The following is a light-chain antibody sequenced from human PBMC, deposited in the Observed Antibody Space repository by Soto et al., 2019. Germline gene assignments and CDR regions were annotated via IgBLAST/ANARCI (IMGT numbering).Light chain of an antibody. CDR2: EVS. CDR3: SSHTSRNTVV. CDR1: SSDIGGYNY. V-gene: IGLV2-14*01. J-gene: IGLJ2*01. Sequence: QSALTQPASVSGSPGQSITISCTGTSSDIGGYNYVSWYQQHPGKAPRLMIYEVSHRPSGVSNRFSGSKSGNTASLTISGLQAEDEADYYCSSHTSRNTVVFGGGTKVTVL.